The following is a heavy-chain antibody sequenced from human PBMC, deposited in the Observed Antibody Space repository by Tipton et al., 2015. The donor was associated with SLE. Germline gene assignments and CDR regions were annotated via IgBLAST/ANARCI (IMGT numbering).Heavy chain of an antibody. CDR2: IYYREGT. Sequence: TLSLTCTVSGDSINSYYWSWIRQPPGEGLEWIGYIYYREGTNYSPSLKSRVTISLDVSKNQLSLKLSSVTAADTAVYYCARRGQLLLSRLFYYYMDVWGKGTTVTISS. CDR1: GDSINSYY. D-gene: IGHD2-2*01. V-gene: IGHV4-59*12. CDR3: ARRGQLLLSRLFYYYMDV. J-gene: IGHJ6*03.